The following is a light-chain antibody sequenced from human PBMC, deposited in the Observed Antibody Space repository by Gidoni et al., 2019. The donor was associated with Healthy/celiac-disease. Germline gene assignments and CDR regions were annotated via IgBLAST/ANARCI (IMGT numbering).Light chain of an antibody. CDR2: DRT. CDR3: NSRDSSGNHYV. Sequence: SSELTQDPAVSVALGQTVRITCQGDRLRNYYANWYQQKPGQGPVLVIYDRTNRPSGIPDRFSGSTSRSTSSLTITGAQAEDEADYYCNSRDSSGNHYVFGTGTKVTVL. CDR1: RLRNYY. J-gene: IGLJ1*01. V-gene: IGLV3-19*01.